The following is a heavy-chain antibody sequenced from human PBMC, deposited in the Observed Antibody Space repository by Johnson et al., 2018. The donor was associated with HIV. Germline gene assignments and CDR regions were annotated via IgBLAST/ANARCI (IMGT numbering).Heavy chain of an antibody. V-gene: IGHV3-66*01. D-gene: IGHD1-26*01. Sequence: LQLVESGGGVARPGGSLRLSCAASGFTVSSNYMSWFRQAPGKGLEWVSVLYSGGSTYYADSVKGRFTLSRDNSKNTLYLQMNSLRAEDTAVYYCARGGSSGYMDDAFDIWGQGTMVTVSS. J-gene: IGHJ3*02. CDR2: LYSGGST. CDR3: ARGGSSGYMDDAFDI. CDR1: GFTVSSNY.